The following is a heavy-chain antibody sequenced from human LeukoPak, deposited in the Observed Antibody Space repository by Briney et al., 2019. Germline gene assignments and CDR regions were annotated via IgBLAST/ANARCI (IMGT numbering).Heavy chain of an antibody. CDR3: ARVLGYCSSTSCYSWFDP. Sequence: GGSLRLSCAASGFTVNNNYMSWVRQAPGKGLEWVSVIYSGGSTYYADSVKGRFTISRDNAKNSLYLQMNSLRAEDTAVYYCARVLGYCSSTSCYSWFDPWGQGTLVTVSS. J-gene: IGHJ5*02. D-gene: IGHD2-2*01. V-gene: IGHV3-66*01. CDR2: IYSGGST. CDR1: GFTVNNNY.